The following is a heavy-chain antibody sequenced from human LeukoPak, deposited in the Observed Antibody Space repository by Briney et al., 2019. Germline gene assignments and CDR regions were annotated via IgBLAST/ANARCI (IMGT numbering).Heavy chain of an antibody. Sequence: ASVKVSCKASGYTFTGYYMHWVRQAPGQGLEWMGWINPNSGGTNYAQKFQGRVTMTRDTSISTAYMELSRLRSDDTAVYYCARDPGYYGSGSYYTYYYYYMDVWGKGTTVTVSS. J-gene: IGHJ6*03. V-gene: IGHV1-2*02. CDR2: INPNSGGT. D-gene: IGHD3-10*01. CDR1: GYTFTGYY. CDR3: ARDPGYYGSGSYYTYYYYYMDV.